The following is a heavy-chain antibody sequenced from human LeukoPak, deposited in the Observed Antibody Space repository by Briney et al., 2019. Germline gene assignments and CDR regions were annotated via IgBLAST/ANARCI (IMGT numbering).Heavy chain of an antibody. CDR2: IYYSGST. D-gene: IGHD2-2*01. Sequence: SEPLSLTCTVSGASVSSYYWGWIRQPPGKGLEWIGSIYYSGSTYYNPSLKSRVTISVDTSKNQFSLKLSSVTVADTAVYYCARHRSDIVVVPAAVDYWGQGTLVTVSS. CDR3: ARHRSDIVVVPAAVDY. J-gene: IGHJ4*02. V-gene: IGHV4-39*01. CDR1: GASVSSYY.